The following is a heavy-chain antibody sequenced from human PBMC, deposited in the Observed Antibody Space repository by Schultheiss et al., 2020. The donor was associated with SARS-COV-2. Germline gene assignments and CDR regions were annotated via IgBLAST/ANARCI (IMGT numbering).Heavy chain of an antibody. CDR1: GGSISSYY. CDR2: IYTSGST. J-gene: IGHJ3*02. V-gene: IGHV4-4*07. D-gene: IGHD4-23*01. CDR3: ARDRWRGAFDI. Sequence: SETLSLTCTVSGGSISSYYWSWIRQPAGKGLEWIGRIYTSGSTNFNPSLKSRVTISVDTSKNQFSLKLSSVTAADTAVYYCARDRWRGAFDIWGQGTMVTVSS.